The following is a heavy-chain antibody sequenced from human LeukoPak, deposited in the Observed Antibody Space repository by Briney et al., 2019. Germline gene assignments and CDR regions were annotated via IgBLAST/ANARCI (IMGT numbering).Heavy chain of an antibody. J-gene: IGHJ3*02. Sequence: ASVKVSCKASGYTFTSYGISWVRQAPGQGLEWMGWMNPNSGNTGYAQKFQGRVTMTRNTSISTAYMELSSLRSEDTAVYYCATVNNWNDGNPFDIWGQGTMVTVSS. V-gene: IGHV1-8*02. D-gene: IGHD1-20*01. CDR2: MNPNSGNT. CDR3: ATVNNWNDGNPFDI. CDR1: GYTFTSYG.